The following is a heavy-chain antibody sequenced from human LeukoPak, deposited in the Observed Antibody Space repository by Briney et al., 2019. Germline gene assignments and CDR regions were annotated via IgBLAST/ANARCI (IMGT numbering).Heavy chain of an antibody. V-gene: IGHV3-48*03. CDR1: GFTFSSYE. Sequence: GGSLRLSCAASGFTFSSYEMNWVRQAPGKGLEWVSYITSTGTTIYYADSVKGRFTISRDNAKNSLYLQMNSLRAEDRAVYYCARDPGCSGTSCYWSFDYWGRGTLVTVSS. D-gene: IGHD2-2*01. CDR3: ARDPGCSGTSCYWSFDY. J-gene: IGHJ4*02. CDR2: ITSTGTTI.